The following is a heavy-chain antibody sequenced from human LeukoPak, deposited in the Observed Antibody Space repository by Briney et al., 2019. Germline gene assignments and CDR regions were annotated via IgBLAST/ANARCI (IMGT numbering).Heavy chain of an antibody. CDR1: GFTFSSYA. Sequence: GGPLRLSCAASGFTFSSYAMSWVRQAPGKGLVWVSRINSDGSSTSYADSVKGRFTISRDNAKNTLYLQMNSLRAEDTAVYYCARDLPLSCPFDSWGQGTLVTVSS. CDR3: ARDLPLSCPFDS. D-gene: IGHD5/OR15-5a*01. J-gene: IGHJ4*02. CDR2: INSDGSST. V-gene: IGHV3-74*01.